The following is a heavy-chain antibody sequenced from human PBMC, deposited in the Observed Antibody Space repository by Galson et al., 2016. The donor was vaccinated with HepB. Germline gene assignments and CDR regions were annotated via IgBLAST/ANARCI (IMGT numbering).Heavy chain of an antibody. D-gene: IGHD3-22*01. CDR2: INSDGSST. CDR3: VTYYYDSGGYSY. V-gene: IGHV3-74*01. Sequence: SLRLSCAASGLTFSRLWMHWVRQVPGKGLVWVSHINSDGSSTDYADSVRGRFTISRDNAKNTPYLQMDSLGAEDTAVYYCVTYYYDSGGYSYWGQGTLVTVAS. CDR1: GLTFSRLW. J-gene: IGHJ4*02.